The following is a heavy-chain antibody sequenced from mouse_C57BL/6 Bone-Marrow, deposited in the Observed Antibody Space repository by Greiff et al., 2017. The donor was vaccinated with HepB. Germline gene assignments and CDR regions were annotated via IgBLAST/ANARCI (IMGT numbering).Heavy chain of an antibody. V-gene: IGHV3-6*01. Sequence: VQLKESGPGLVKPSQSLSLTCSVTGYSITSGYYWNWIRQFPGNKLEWMGYISYDGSNNYNPSLKNRISITRDTSKNQFFLKLNSVTTEDTATYYCASSTMVFAYWGQGTLVTVSA. D-gene: IGHD2-1*01. CDR3: ASSTMVFAY. CDR2: ISYDGSN. J-gene: IGHJ3*01. CDR1: GYSITSGYY.